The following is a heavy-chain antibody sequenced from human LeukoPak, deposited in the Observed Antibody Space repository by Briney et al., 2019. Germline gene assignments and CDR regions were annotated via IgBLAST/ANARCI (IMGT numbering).Heavy chain of an antibody. V-gene: IGHV3-23*01. Sequence: GGSLRLSCAASGFTFSSYAMSWVRRAPGKGLEWVSAISGSGGSTYYADSVKGRFTISRDNSKNTLYLQMNSLRAEDTAIYYCARNYDSSLIRWFDLWGQGTLVTVSS. J-gene: IGHJ5*02. CDR2: ISGSGGST. CDR3: ARNYDSSLIRWFDL. D-gene: IGHD3-22*01. CDR1: GFTFSSYA.